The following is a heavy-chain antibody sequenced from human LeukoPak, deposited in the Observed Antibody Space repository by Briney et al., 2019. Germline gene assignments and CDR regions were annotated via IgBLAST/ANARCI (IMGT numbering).Heavy chain of an antibody. D-gene: IGHD3-3*01. J-gene: IGHJ3*01. V-gene: IGHV4-34*01. Sequence: SETLPLTCTVNGGSFSAFYWIWIRQSPEKGLEWIGEINHSGNTNYNPSLESRFTISVQTSKSQFSLKLRSATAADTAVYYCARGRFWAFDVWGLGTLVTVSS. CDR3: ARGRFWAFDV. CDR2: INHSGNT. CDR1: GGSFSAFY.